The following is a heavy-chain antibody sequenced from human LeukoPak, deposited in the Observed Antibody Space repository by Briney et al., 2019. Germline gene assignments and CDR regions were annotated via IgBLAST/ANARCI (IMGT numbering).Heavy chain of an antibody. CDR2: ISAYSGNT. Sequence: ASVKVSCKASGYTFTSYGISWVRQAPGQGLEWMGWISAYSGNTNYAQKLQGRVTMTTDTPTSTAYMELRSLRSDDTAVYYCARSGLWFGGLSYYFDYWGQGTLVTVSS. CDR1: GYTFTSYG. J-gene: IGHJ4*02. CDR3: ARSGLWFGGLSYYFDY. V-gene: IGHV1-18*01. D-gene: IGHD3-10*01.